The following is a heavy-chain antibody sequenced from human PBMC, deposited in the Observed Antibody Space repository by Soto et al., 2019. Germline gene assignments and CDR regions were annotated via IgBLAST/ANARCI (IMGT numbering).Heavy chain of an antibody. CDR2: ISSGGSTI. V-gene: IGHV3-11*01. CDR3: ASGAVAGNDEY. D-gene: IGHD6-19*01. Sequence: GGSLRLSCAASGFTFSDYYMSWIRQAPGKGLEWVSYISSGGSTIYYADAVKGRFTISRDNAKNSLYLQMNSLRAEDTAVYYCASGAVAGNDEYWGQGSPVTVSS. J-gene: IGHJ4*02. CDR1: GFTFSDYY.